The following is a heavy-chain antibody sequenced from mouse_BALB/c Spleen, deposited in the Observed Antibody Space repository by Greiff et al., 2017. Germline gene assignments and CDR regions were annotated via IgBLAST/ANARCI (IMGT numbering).Heavy chain of an antibody. CDR2: ISNLAYSI. CDR3: ARDYGSSYAFAY. CDR1: GFTFSDYG. J-gene: IGHJ3*01. Sequence: DVQLQESGGGLVQPGGSRKLSCAASGFTFSDYGMAWVRQAPGKGPEWVAFISNLAYSIYYADTVTGRFTISRENAKNTLYLEMSSLRSEDTAMYYCARDYGSSYAFAYWGQGTLVTVSA. D-gene: IGHD1-1*01. V-gene: IGHV5-15*02.